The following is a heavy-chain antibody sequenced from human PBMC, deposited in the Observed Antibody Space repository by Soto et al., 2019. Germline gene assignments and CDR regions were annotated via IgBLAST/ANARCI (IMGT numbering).Heavy chain of an antibody. CDR1: GGSISSYY. CDR2: IYYSGST. J-gene: IGHJ5*02. D-gene: IGHD5-18*01. Sequence: PSETLSLTCTVSGGSISSYYWSWIRQPPGKGLEWIGYIYYSGSTNYNPSLKSRVTISVDTSKNQFSLKLSSVTAADTAVYYCARALYSYGPKFDPWGQGTLVTSPQ. CDR3: ARALYSYGPKFDP. V-gene: IGHV4-59*01.